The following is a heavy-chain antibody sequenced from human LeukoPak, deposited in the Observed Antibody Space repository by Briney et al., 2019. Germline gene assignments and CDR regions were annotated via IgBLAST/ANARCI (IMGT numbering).Heavy chain of an antibody. D-gene: IGHD6-19*01. CDR3: ARGGSLGY. J-gene: IGHJ4*02. CDR2: ISSSGSAI. CDR1: GFTLSSYE. V-gene: IGHV3-48*03. Sequence: GGSLSLSCAASGFTLSSYEMNWVRQAPGKGLEWGSKISSSGSAIYYADSVKGRFTISRDNAKSSLYLQMNSLRVEDTAVYYCARGGSLGYWGQGTLVTVSS.